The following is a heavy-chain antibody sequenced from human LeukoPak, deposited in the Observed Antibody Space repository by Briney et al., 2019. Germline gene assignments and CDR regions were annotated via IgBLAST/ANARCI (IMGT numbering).Heavy chain of an antibody. D-gene: IGHD3-22*01. V-gene: IGHV3-73*01. CDR3: TRPSYDSSVSGVVY. CDR1: GFTFSGSA. CDR2: IRSKANSYAT. J-gene: IGHJ4*01. Sequence: PGGSLRLSCATSGFTFSGSAIHWVRQASGKGLEWVCRIRSKANSYATTDAASVKGRFTISRDDSKNTAYLQMNSLKTEDTAVYYCTRPSYDSSVSGVVYWGQEPWSPSPQ.